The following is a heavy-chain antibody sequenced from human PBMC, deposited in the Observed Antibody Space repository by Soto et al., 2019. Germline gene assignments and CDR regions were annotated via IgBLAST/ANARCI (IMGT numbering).Heavy chain of an antibody. V-gene: IGHV4-34*01. CDR3: ATRITVFGLLIPPFDP. D-gene: IGHD3-3*01. Sequence: LSLTCAVYGGSVNGYYWNWIRQRPGKGLEWIGEINRTGGTHYNPSLKSRVTMSVDTSKNQFSLRLSSVTAADTAIYYCATRITVFGLLIPPFDPWGQGTQVTVSS. J-gene: IGHJ5*02. CDR1: GGSVNGYY. CDR2: INRTGGT.